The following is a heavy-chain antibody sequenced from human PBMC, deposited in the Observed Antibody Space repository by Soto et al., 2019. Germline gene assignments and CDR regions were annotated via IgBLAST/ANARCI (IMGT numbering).Heavy chain of an antibody. J-gene: IGHJ4*02. CDR3: ARQSYSSYYFDY. CDR1: GFTFSSYA. CDR2: ISSNGGST. Sequence: EVQLVESGGGLVQPGGSLRLSCAASGFTFSSYAMDWVRQAPGEGLEYVSAISSNGGSTYYANSVKGRFTISRDNSKNTLYLQMGSLRAEDMAVYYCARQSYSSYYFDYWGQGTLVTVSS. V-gene: IGHV3-64*01. D-gene: IGHD6-13*01.